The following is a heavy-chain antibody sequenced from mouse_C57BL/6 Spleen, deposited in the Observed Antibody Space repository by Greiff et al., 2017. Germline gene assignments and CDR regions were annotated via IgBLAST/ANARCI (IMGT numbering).Heavy chain of an antibody. D-gene: IGHD1-1*01. V-gene: IGHV5-6*01. CDR3: ARHEGFTTVVGDYAMDY. J-gene: IGHJ4*01. CDR2: ISSGGSYT. CDR1: GFTFSSYG. Sequence: VQLQQSGGDLVKPGGSLKLSCAASGFTFSSYGMSWVRQTPDKRLEWVATISSGGSYTYYPDSVKGRFTISRDNAKNTLYLQMSSLKSEDTAMYYCARHEGFTTVVGDYAMDYWGQGTSVTVSS.